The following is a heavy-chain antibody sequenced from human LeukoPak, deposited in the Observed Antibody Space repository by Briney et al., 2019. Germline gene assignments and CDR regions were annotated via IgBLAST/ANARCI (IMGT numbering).Heavy chain of an antibody. Sequence: GGSLRLSCTASGFTFSSYWMHWVRQVPGKGLVWVSRIKSDGSSTTYADSVKGRFTMSRDNAWNTLYLQMNSLRVEDTALYYCAREVSEGFDFWGQGTLVTVSS. CDR3: AREVSEGFDF. D-gene: IGHD3-22*01. J-gene: IGHJ4*02. V-gene: IGHV3-74*01. CDR1: GFTFSSYW. CDR2: IKSDGSST.